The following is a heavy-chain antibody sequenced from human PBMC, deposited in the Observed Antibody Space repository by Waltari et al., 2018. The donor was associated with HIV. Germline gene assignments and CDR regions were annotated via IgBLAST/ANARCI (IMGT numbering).Heavy chain of an antibody. V-gene: IGHV3-30*02. D-gene: IGHD1-1*01. J-gene: IGHJ6*02. Sequence: QVQLVESEGGVVQPGGSLRLSCAASGFTFNNFGIYWVRQAPGKGLEWVAYIRNDGSNKKYGESGKGRFTISRDNSKNTVHLEMKSLRVEDTAVYYCAKDNGFGTYYYYYGMDVWGQGTAVTVSS. CDR3: AKDNGFGTYYYYYGMDV. CDR2: IRNDGSNK. CDR1: GFTFNNFG.